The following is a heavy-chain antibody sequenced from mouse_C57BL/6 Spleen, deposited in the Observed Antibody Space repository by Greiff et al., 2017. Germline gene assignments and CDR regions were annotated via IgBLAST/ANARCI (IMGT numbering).Heavy chain of an antibody. J-gene: IGHJ4*01. Sequence: QVQLQQPGAELVKPGASVKLSCKASGYTFTSSWMHWVKQRPGRGLEWIGRIDPNSGGTKYNEKFKSKATLTVDKPSSTAYMQLSSRTAEASAVYYCARWNYGSSYESAMDYWGQGTSVTVSS. CDR3: ARWNYGSSYESAMDY. D-gene: IGHD1-1*01. V-gene: IGHV1-72*01. CDR1: GYTFTSSW. CDR2: IDPNSGGT.